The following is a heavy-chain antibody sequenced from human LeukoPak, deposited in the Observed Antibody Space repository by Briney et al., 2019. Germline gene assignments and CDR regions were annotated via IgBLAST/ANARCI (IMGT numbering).Heavy chain of an antibody. V-gene: IGHV3-53*01. CDR3: ARDRIQLWHAFFDY. J-gene: IGHJ4*02. D-gene: IGHD5-18*01. CDR2: IYSDGST. CDR1: GFTVSSNY. Sequence: GGSLRLSCAASGFTVSSNYMSWVRQAPGKGLEWVSFIYSDGSTYYADSVKGRFTISRDTSKNTLYLQMNSLRAEDTAVYYCARDRIQLWHAFFDYWGQGTLVTVSS.